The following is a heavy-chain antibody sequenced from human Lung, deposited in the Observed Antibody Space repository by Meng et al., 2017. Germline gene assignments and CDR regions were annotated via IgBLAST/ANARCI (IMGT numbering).Heavy chain of an antibody. CDR3: AKEAAMAS. Sequence: EVRLRESGEGLVQPGGSLRLSCAASGFTFTAFSMTWVRQAPGKGLEWVSTISSTGDSTFYPDSVKGRFIVSRDNSKNTLYLQMNSLRAEDTAIYYCAKEAAMASWGQGTLVTVSS. V-gene: IGHV3-23*01. D-gene: IGHD5-18*01. CDR1: GFTFTAFS. CDR2: ISSTGDST. J-gene: IGHJ5*02.